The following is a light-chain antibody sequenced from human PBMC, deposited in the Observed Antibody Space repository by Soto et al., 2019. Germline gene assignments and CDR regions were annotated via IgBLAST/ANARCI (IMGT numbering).Light chain of an antibody. Sequence: QSALTQPASVSGSPGQSITISCTGTSSDVGGYNYVSWYQRHPGKAPKLMIYDVSYRPSGVSNRFSGSKSGNTASLTISGLQAEDEADYYCSSYTSSSTHVVFGGGTQLTVL. CDR2: DVS. J-gene: IGLJ2*01. V-gene: IGLV2-14*01. CDR3: SSYTSSSTHVV. CDR1: SSDVGGYNY.